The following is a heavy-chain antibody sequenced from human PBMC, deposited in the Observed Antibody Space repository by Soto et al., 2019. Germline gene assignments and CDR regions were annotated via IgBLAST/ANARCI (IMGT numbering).Heavy chain of an antibody. J-gene: IGHJ6*02. CDR3: AREAVTTPRGMDV. Sequence: GASVKVSCKASGGTFSSYAISWVRQAPGQGLEWMGWIIPNNGKTNYAQKLQGRVTMTTDTSTSTAYMELRSLRSDDTAVYYCAREAVTTPRGMDVWGQGTTVTVS. D-gene: IGHD4-4*01. CDR2: IIPNNGKT. CDR1: GGTFSSYA. V-gene: IGHV1-18*01.